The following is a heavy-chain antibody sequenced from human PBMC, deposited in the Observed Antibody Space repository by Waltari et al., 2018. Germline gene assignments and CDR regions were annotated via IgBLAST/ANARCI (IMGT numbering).Heavy chain of an antibody. Sequence: QVQLVQSGAEVKKPGASVKVSCKVSGYTLTELYMHWVRQAPGKGLEWMGGFDPEDGETIYAQKFQGRVTMTEDTSTDTAYMELSSLRSEDTAVYYCATYTYYYDSRGLAFDIWGQGTMVTVSS. CDR2: FDPEDGET. CDR3: ATYTYYYDSRGLAFDI. D-gene: IGHD3-22*01. CDR1: GYTLTELY. V-gene: IGHV1-24*01. J-gene: IGHJ3*02.